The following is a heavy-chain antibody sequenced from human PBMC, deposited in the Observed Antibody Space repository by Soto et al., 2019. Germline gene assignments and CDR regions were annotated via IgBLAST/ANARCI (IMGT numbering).Heavy chain of an antibody. Sequence: KPSETLSLTCTVSGGSISSYYWSWIRQPPGKGLEWIGYIYYSGSTNYNPSLKSRVTISVDTSKNQFPLKLSSVTAADTAVYYCARGPYDFWSGYHNLDYWGQGTLVTVSS. CDR2: IYYSGST. V-gene: IGHV4-59*01. J-gene: IGHJ4*02. CDR1: GGSISSYY. D-gene: IGHD3-3*01. CDR3: ARGPYDFWSGYHNLDY.